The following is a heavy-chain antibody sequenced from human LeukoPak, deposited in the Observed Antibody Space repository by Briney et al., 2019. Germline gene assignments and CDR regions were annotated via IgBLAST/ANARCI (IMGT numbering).Heavy chain of an antibody. Sequence: GASVKVSCKASGYTFTSYGISWVRQAPGQGLEWMGWISAYNGNTNYAQKLQGRVTMTTDTSTSTAYMGLRSLRSDDTAVYYCARAISSGSYYSRYYYYYMDVWGKGTTVTVSS. CDR3: ARAISSGSYYSRYYYYYMDV. CDR2: ISAYNGNT. V-gene: IGHV1-18*01. D-gene: IGHD3-10*01. J-gene: IGHJ6*03. CDR1: GYTFTSYG.